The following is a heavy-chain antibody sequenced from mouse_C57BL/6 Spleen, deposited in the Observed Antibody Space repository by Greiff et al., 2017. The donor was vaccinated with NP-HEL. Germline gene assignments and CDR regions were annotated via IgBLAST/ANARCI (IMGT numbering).Heavy chain of an antibody. CDR1: GYSITSGYY. Sequence: EVKLMESGPGLVKPSQSLSLTCSVTGYSITSGYYWNWIRQSPGNKLEWMGYISYDGSNNYNPSLKNRISITRDTSKNQFFLKLNSVTTGDTATYYCERVGVTRVFDYWGQGTTLTVSS. CDR2: ISYDGSN. D-gene: IGHD2-3*01. CDR3: ERVGVTRVFDY. V-gene: IGHV3-6*01. J-gene: IGHJ2*01.